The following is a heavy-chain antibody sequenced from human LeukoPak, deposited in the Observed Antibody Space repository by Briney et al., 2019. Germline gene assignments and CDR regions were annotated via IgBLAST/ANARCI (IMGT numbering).Heavy chain of an antibody. CDR2: IYYSGST. D-gene: IGHD4-23*01. CDR3: ARVDYGGNSWDYYYGMDV. Sequence: SETLSLTCTVSGGSISSYYWSWIRQPPGKGLEWIGYIYYSGSTNYNPSLKSRVTISVDTSKNQFSLKLSSVTAADTAVYYCARVDYGGNSWDYYYGMDVWGQGTTVTVSS. V-gene: IGHV4-59*08. J-gene: IGHJ6*02. CDR1: GGSISSYY.